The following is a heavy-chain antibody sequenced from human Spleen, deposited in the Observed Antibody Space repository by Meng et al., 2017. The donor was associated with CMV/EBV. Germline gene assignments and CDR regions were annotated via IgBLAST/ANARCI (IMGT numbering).Heavy chain of an antibody. Sequence: YTFTDFCIHWVRQAPGQGPEWVGLIDPTSGSTNYAQRFQGRVTMTRDTSTNIVYMELNSLRSEATAVYYCAKDSDFWAGYSSYYFDYWGQGTLVTVSS. CDR2: IDPTSGST. D-gene: IGHD3/OR15-3a*01. V-gene: IGHV1-46*01. CDR3: AKDSDFWAGYSSYYFDY. CDR1: YTFTDFC. J-gene: IGHJ4*02.